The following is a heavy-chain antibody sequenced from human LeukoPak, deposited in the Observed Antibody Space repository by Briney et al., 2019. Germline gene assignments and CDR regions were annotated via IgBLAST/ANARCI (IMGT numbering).Heavy chain of an antibody. CDR3: ARATLAEISSWLTA. D-gene: IGHD6-13*01. CDR1: GGSFSGYY. Sequence: SETLSLTCAVYGGSFSGYYWSWIRQPPGKGLEWIGEINHSGSTNYNPSLKSRVTISVDTSKNQFSLKLSSVTAADTAVYYCARATLAEISSWLTAWGQGTLVTVSS. CDR2: INHSGST. V-gene: IGHV4-34*01. J-gene: IGHJ5*02.